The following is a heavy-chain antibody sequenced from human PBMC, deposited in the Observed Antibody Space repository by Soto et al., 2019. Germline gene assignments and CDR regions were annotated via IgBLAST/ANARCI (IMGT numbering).Heavy chain of an antibody. V-gene: IGHV3-30*18. CDR2: ISYDGSNK. Sequence: GGSLRLSCAASGFTFSSYGMHWVRQAPGKGLEWVAVISYDGSNKYYADSVKGRFTISRDNSKNTLYLQMTSLRAEDTAVYYCAKDNHGDYYYYYGMDVWGQGTTVTVSS. CDR1: GFTFSSYG. CDR3: AKDNHGDYYYYYGMDV. D-gene: IGHD4-17*01. J-gene: IGHJ6*02.